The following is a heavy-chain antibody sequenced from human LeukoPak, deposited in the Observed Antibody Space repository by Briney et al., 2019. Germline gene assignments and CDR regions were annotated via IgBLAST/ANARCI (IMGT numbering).Heavy chain of an antibody. V-gene: IGHV1-2*02. D-gene: IGHD3-22*01. J-gene: IGHJ4*02. Sequence: SLKVSCKASGYTFTVYYMHWVRQATGQGLEWMGWINPNSGGTNYAQKFQGRVTMTRDTSISTAYMELSRLRSDDTAVYYCARDPNYYDSSGANFDYWGRGTLVTVST. CDR1: GYTFTVYY. CDR2: INPNSGGT. CDR3: ARDPNYYDSSGANFDY.